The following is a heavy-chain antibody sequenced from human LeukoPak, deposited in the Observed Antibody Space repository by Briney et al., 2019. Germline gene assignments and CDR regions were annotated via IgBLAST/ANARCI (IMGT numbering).Heavy chain of an antibody. CDR3: ARAAATTMANYFDY. CDR2: INPNSGGT. CDR1: GNTFTDYY. D-gene: IGHD6-25*01. Sequence: ASVKVSCKASGNTFTDYYMHWVRQAPGQGLEWMGWINPNSGGTSSAQKFQGRVTMTRDTSISTAYLELGRLRSDDTAVYYCARAAATTMANYFDYWGQGTLVTVSS. J-gene: IGHJ4*02. V-gene: IGHV1-2*02.